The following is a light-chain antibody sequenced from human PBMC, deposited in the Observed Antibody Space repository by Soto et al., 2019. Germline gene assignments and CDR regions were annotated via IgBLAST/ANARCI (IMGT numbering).Light chain of an antibody. V-gene: IGLV2-8*01. CDR2: EIN. CDR1: SSDVGAYDY. Sequence: QSVLTQPPSAFGSHGQSVTISCTGTSSDVGAYDYVSWYQQHPGKAPKLMIYEINKRPSGVPDRFSGSKSGNTASLTVSGLQAEDEADYYCSSFAGSNNFPYVFGTGTKLTVL. CDR3: SSFAGSNNFPYV. J-gene: IGLJ1*01.